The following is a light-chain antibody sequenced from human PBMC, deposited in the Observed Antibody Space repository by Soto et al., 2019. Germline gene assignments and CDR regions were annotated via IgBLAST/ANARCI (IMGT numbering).Light chain of an antibody. CDR1: QSVSNNY. Sequence: IVLAPCRETVYLSVVDRATLSCRASQSVSNNYLAWYQQKPGQAPRLLIYGASNRATGIPDRFSGSGCGKDFNVSSSRMAPEDFAVYYCQQADRPGTFAQGTKVDI. CDR2: GAS. J-gene: IGKJ1*01. CDR3: QQADRPGT. V-gene: IGKV3-20*01.